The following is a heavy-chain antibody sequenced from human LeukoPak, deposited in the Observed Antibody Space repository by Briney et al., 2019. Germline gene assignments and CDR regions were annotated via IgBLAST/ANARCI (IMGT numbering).Heavy chain of an antibody. Sequence: PGGCLRLAFAASGFTFSSYGMHWVPQAPARGLEWVAVIWYDGSNKYYADSVKGRFTISRDNSKNTLYLQMNSLRAEDTAVYYCARNYYGSGSSLTGYWGQGTLVTVSS. CDR2: IWYDGSNK. D-gene: IGHD3-10*01. V-gene: IGHV3-33*01. J-gene: IGHJ4*02. CDR1: GFTFSSYG. CDR3: ARNYYGSGSSLTGY.